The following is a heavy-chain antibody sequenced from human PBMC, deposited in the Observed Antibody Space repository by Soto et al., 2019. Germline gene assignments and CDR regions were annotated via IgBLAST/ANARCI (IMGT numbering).Heavy chain of an antibody. Sequence: QITLKESGPTLVKPTQTLTMTCTFSGFSLSTSGVGVGWIRQPPGKALEWLALIYWDDDKRYSPSLKSRLTIIKDTSKNQVVLTMTNMDPVDTATYYCAHRRSGYCGYAYFDYWGQGTLVTVSS. D-gene: IGHD5-12*01. CDR3: AHRRSGYCGYAYFDY. CDR1: GFSLSTSGVG. CDR2: IYWDDDK. J-gene: IGHJ4*02. V-gene: IGHV2-5*02.